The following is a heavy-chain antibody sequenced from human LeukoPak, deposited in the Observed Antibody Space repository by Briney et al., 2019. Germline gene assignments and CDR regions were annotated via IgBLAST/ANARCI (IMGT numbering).Heavy chain of an antibody. CDR3: AKETSSGNFVTIDC. Sequence: GGSLRLSCAASGFTFSSYWMHWVRQAPGKGLEWVANIKQDGSEKYYVDSVKGRFTISRDNAKNSLYLQMNSLRAEDTAVYYCAKETSSGNFVTIDCWGQGTLVTVSS. J-gene: IGHJ4*02. CDR1: GFTFSSYW. D-gene: IGHD1-26*01. V-gene: IGHV3-7*03. CDR2: IKQDGSEK.